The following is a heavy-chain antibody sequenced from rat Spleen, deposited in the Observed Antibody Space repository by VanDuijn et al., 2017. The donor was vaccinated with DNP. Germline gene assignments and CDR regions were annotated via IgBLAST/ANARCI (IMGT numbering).Heavy chain of an antibody. J-gene: IGHJ3*01. CDR2: ISYEGSST. V-gene: IGHV5-31*01. CDR1: GFTFNNYW. Sequence: EVQLVESGGGLVQPGRSLKLSCVASGFTFNNYWMTWIRQAPEKGLEWVASISYEGSSTYYGDSVKGRFTISRDNAKSTLYLQMNSLRSEDTATYYCARLLPPFAFWGQGTLVTVSS. D-gene: IGHD1-4*01. CDR3: ARLLPPFAF.